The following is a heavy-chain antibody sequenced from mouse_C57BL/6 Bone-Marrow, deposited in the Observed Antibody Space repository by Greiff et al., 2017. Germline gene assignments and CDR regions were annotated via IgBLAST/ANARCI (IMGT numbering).Heavy chain of an antibody. D-gene: IGHD1-1*01. J-gene: IGHJ4*01. CDR3: TREGEIYYYGSSYYAMDY. V-gene: IGHV5-9-1*02. Sequence: EVKLVESGEGLVKPGGSLKLSCAASGFTFSSYAMSWVRQTPEKRLEWVAYISSGGDYIYYADTVKGRFTISRDNARNTLYLQMSSLKSEDTAMYYCTREGEIYYYGSSYYAMDYWGQGTSVTVSS. CDR2: ISSGGDYI. CDR1: GFTFSSYA.